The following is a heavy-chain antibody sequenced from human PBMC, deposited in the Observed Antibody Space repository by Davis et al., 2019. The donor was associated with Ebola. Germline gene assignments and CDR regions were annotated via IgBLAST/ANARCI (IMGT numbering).Heavy chain of an antibody. V-gene: IGHV3-9*01. D-gene: IGHD4-17*01. J-gene: IGHJ2*01. CDR3: ARHVNGDFWYFDL. CDR2: ISWNSGRI. CDR1: GFTFSSYA. Sequence: SLKISCAASGFTFSSYAMSWVRQAPGKGLEWVSGISWNSGRIGYADSVKGRLTISRDNAKNSLYLQMSTLRAEDTAVYYCARHVNGDFWYFDLWGRGTRVTVSS.